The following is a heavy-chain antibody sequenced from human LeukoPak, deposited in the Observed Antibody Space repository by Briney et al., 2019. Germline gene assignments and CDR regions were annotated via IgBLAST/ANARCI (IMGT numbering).Heavy chain of an antibody. J-gene: IGHJ3*02. D-gene: IGHD3-3*01. V-gene: IGHV1-18*01. CDR2: ISAYNGNT. Sequence: ASVKVSCKASGYTFTSYGISWVRQAPGQGLEWMGWISAYNGNTNYAQKLQGRVTMTTDTSTSTAYMELRSLRSDDTAVYYCARVAKNFWSGYVAFDIWGQGTMVTVSS. CDR1: GYTFTSYG. CDR3: ARVAKNFWSGYVAFDI.